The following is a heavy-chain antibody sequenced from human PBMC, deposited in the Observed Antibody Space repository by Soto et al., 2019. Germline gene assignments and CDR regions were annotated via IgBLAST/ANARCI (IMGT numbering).Heavy chain of an antibody. Sequence: EVQLVQSGAEVKKPGESLKISCKGFGYTFSSFWIGWVRQTPGKGLEWMGIIYPGDSEIKFSPSFQGHVTISADKSVGTAYLQWSSLTASDTAIYYCVRRGAGSSGWLFFDNWSQGTLVTVS. CDR1: GYTFSSFW. J-gene: IGHJ4*02. CDR2: IYPGDSEI. D-gene: IGHD6-19*01. V-gene: IGHV5-51*03. CDR3: VRRGAGSSGWLFFDN.